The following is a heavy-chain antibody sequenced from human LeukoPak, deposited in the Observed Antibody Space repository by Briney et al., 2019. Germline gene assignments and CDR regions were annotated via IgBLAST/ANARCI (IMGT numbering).Heavy chain of an antibody. CDR1: GYTLTELS. Sequence: GASVKVSCKVSGYTLTELSMHWGRQAPGKGLEWMGGFDPEDGETIYAQKFQGRVTMTEDTSTDTAYMELSSLRSEDTAVYYCATGNHEWELPDYWGQGTLVTVSS. D-gene: IGHD1-26*01. J-gene: IGHJ4*02. CDR2: FDPEDGET. V-gene: IGHV1-24*01. CDR3: ATGNHEWELPDY.